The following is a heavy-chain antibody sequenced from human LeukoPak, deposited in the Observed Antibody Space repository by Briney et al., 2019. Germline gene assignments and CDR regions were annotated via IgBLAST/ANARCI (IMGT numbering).Heavy chain of an antibody. Sequence: VASVKVSCKASGYIFTSYYMHWVRQAPGQGLEWMGIINPSGGSTSYAQKFQGRVTMTRDTSTNTVYMELRSLRPEDTAVFYCARTYSSGWSYFDYWGQGTLVTVSS. CDR3: ARTYSSGWSYFDY. V-gene: IGHV1-46*01. CDR1: GYIFTSYY. CDR2: INPSGGST. J-gene: IGHJ4*02. D-gene: IGHD6-19*01.